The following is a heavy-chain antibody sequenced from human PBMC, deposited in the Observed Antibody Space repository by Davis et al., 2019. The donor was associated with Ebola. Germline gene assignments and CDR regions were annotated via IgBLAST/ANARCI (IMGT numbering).Heavy chain of an antibody. J-gene: IGHJ6*02. CDR2: NSAYNGNT. CDR1: VYTFTRPY. CDR3: ARGGGIVLVPAAISCYYYGMDV. Sequence: VSCLASVYTFTRPYPHRARQPPEHPLEGTGRNSAYNGNTNYAQKLQGRVTMTTDTSTSTAYMELRSLRSDDTAVYYCARGGGIVLVPAAISCYYYGMDVWGQGTTVTVSS. V-gene: IGHV1-18*04. D-gene: IGHD2-2*01.